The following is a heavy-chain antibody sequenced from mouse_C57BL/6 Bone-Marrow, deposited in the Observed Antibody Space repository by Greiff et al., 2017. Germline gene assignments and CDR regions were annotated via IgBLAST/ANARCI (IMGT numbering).Heavy chain of an antibody. J-gene: IGHJ3*01. Sequence: VKLQESGAELARPGASVKLSCKASGYTFTSYGISWVKQRTGQGLEWIGEIYPRSGNTYYNEKFKGKATLTADKSSSTAYMELRSLTSEDSAVFICARWPYYGKRFAYWGQGTLVTVSA. CDR2: IYPRSGNT. V-gene: IGHV1-81*01. D-gene: IGHD2-10*01. CDR1: GYTFTSYG. CDR3: ARWPYYGKRFAY.